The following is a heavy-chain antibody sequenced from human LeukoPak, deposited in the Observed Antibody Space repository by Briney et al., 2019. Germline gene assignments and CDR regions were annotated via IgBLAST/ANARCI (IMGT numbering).Heavy chain of an antibody. V-gene: IGHV1-18*01. J-gene: IGHJ4*02. D-gene: IGHD6-6*01. Sequence: ASVKVSCTASGYTFTSYGISWVRQAPGQGLEWMGWISAYNGNTNYAQKLQGRVTMTTDTSTSTAYMELRSLRSDDTAVYYCARTYSSSSGSDFDYWGQGTLVTVSS. CDR1: GYTFTSYG. CDR3: ARTYSSSSGSDFDY. CDR2: ISAYNGNT.